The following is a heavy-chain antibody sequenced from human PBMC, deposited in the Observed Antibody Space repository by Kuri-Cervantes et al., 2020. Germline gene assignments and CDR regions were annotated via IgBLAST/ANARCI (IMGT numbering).Heavy chain of an antibody. CDR1: GGSISSSSYY. V-gene: IGHV4-39*07. CDR3: ARGPWLTTVTTGFDY. D-gene: IGHD4-17*01. J-gene: IGHJ4*02. CDR2: INHSGST. Sequence: SETLSLTCTVSGGSISSSSYYWSWIRQPPGKGLEWIGEINHSGSTNYNPSLKSRVTISVDRSKNQSSLKLSSVTAADTAVYYCARGPWLTTVTTGFDYWGQGTLVTVSS.